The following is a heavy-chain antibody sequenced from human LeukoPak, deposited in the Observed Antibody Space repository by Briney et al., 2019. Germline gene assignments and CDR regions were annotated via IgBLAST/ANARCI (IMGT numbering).Heavy chain of an antibody. CDR1: GFTFSSYS. V-gene: IGHV3-21*01. J-gene: IGHJ3*02. CDR2: ISSSSSYI. D-gene: IGHD1-26*01. CDR3: AREHMGVSAFDI. Sequence: PGGSLRLSCAASGFTFSSYSMNWVRQAPGEGLEWVSSISSSSSYIYYADSVKGRFTISRDNAKNSLYLQMNSLRAEDTAVYYCAREHMGVSAFDIWGQGTMVTVSS.